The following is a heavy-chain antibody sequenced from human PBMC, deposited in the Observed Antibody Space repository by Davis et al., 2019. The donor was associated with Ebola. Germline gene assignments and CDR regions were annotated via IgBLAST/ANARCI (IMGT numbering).Heavy chain of an antibody. CDR3: AKDRFKVQGVIIHNWFDP. CDR1: GFTFSSYP. D-gene: IGHD3-10*01. J-gene: IGHJ5*02. V-gene: IGHV3-23*01. CDR2: ISGRGGST. Sequence: GEFLKIFCAASGFTFSSYPMSWLRQAPWKALDWLSAISGRGGSTYCADSVKGRFTISRDNSKNTLYLQMNRLRAEDTAVYYCAKDRFKVQGVIIHNWFDPWGQGTLVNVSS.